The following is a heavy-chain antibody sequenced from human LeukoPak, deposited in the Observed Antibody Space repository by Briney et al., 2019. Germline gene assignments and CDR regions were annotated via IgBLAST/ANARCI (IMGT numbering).Heavy chain of an antibody. CDR1: GFTFSSYA. J-gene: IGHJ4*02. D-gene: IGHD6-19*01. V-gene: IGHV3-23*01. CDR3: MKYSGSGWYSDREGAFDY. Sequence: GGSLRLSCAASGFTFSSYAMSWVRQAPGKGLEWVSAISGSGGSTYYADSVKGRFTISRDNSKNTLYLQMNSLRAEDTAVYYCMKYSGSGWYSDREGAFDYWGQGTLVTVSS. CDR2: ISGSGGST.